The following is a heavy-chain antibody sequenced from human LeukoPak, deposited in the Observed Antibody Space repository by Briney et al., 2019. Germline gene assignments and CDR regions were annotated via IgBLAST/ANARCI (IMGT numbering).Heavy chain of an antibody. CDR1: GGSISSTNYY. D-gene: IGHD3-22*01. J-gene: IGHJ3*02. Sequence: PSETLSLTCTVSGGSISSTNYYWGWIRQPPGKGLEWIGSIYYSGITYYNPSLRSRITISVDTSKNQFSLKLSSVTAADTAVYYCARDPLRDYYDSSGYGAFDIWGQGTMVTVSS. V-gene: IGHV4-39*02. CDR3: ARDPLRDYYDSSGYGAFDI. CDR2: IYYSGIT.